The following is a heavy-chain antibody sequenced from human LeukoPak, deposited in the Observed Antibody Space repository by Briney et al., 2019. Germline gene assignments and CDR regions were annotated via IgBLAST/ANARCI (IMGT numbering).Heavy chain of an antibody. J-gene: IGHJ4*02. CDR2: ISGSGGST. V-gene: IGHV3-23*01. Sequence: GGSLRLSCAASGFTFSSYAMSWVSQAPGKGLEWVSAISGSGGSTYYADSVKGRFTISRDNSKNTLYLQMNSLRAEDTAVYYCARLLGGLELRFDYWGQGTLVTVSS. CDR3: ARLLGGLELRFDY. CDR1: GFTFSSYA. D-gene: IGHD1-7*01.